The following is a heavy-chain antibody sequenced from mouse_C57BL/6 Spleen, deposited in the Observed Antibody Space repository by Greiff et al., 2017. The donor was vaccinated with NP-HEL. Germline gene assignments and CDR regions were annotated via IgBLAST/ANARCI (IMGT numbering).Heavy chain of an antibody. J-gene: IGHJ4*01. CDR1: GFTFSDYG. CDR2: ISSGSSTI. V-gene: IGHV5-17*01. CDR3: ALAGRAMDY. Sequence: EVQGVESGGGLVKPGGSLKLSCAASGFTFSDYGMHWVRQAPEKGLEWVAYISSGSSTIYYADTVKGRFTISRDNAKNTLFLQMTSLRSEDTAMYYCALAGRAMDYWGQGTSVTVSS. D-gene: IGHD4-1*01.